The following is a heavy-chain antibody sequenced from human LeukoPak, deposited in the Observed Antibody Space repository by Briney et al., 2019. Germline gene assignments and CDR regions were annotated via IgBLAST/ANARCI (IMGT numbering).Heavy chain of an antibody. CDR2: ISSSGSTI. CDR1: GFTFSDYY. Sequence: GGSLRLSCAASGFTFSDYYMSWIRQAPGKGLEWVSYISSSGSTIYYADSVKGRFTISRDNAKNSLYLQMNSLRAEDTAVYYCARSLLLWFGTADAFGIWGQGTMVTVSS. CDR3: ARSLLLWFGTADAFGI. J-gene: IGHJ3*02. V-gene: IGHV3-11*01. D-gene: IGHD3-10*01.